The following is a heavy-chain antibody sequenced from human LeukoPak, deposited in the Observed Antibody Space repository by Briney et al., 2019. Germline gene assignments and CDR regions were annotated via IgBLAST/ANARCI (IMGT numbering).Heavy chain of an antibody. CDR3: ALSGYYSISHFL. CDR1: GFTFSSYW. V-gene: IGHV3-74*01. D-gene: IGHD3-3*01. CDR2: INTDGSST. Sequence: PGGSLRLSCAASGFTFSSYWMHWVRQAPGKGLVWVSRINTDGSSTSYADSVKGRFAISRDNAKNTLYLQMNSLRAEDTAVYYCALSGYYSISHFLWGQGTLVTVSS. J-gene: IGHJ4*02.